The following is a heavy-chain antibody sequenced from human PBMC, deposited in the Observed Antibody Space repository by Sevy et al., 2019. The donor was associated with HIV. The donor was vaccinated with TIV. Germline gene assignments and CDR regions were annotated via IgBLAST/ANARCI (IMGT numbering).Heavy chain of an antibody. CDR3: AKDVYESSGYYPMGAFDI. CDR2: ISGSGGST. D-gene: IGHD3-22*01. CDR1: GFSFVTYA. Sequence: GGSLRLSCAASGFSFVTYAMSWVRQPPGKGLEWVSGISGSGGSTYYADSVQGRFTISRDNSKNTLYLQMNSLRAEDTAVYYCAKDVYESSGYYPMGAFDIWGQGTMVTVSS. J-gene: IGHJ3*02. V-gene: IGHV3-23*01.